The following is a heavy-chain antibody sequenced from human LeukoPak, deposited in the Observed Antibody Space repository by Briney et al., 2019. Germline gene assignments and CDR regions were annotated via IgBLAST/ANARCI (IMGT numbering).Heavy chain of an antibody. J-gene: IGHJ6*03. CDR2: ISGSGGST. V-gene: IGHV3-23*01. CDR3: ARENQGESMDV. Sequence: GGSLRLSCAASGFIFSSYAMSWVRQAPGKGLEWVSAISGSGGSTYYADFVKGRFTISRDNAKKSLYLQMNSLRAEDTAVYYCARENQGESMDVWGKGTTVTVSS. CDR1: GFIFSSYA.